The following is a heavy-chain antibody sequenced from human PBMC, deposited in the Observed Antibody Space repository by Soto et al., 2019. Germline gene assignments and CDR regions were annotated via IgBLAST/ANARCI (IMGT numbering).Heavy chain of an antibody. V-gene: IGHV3-33*01. Sequence: GGSLRLSCAASGFTFSSYGMHWVRQAPGKGLEWVAVIWYDGSNKYYADSVKGRFTISRDNSKNTLYLQMNSLRAEDTAVYYCARGSFGVVIIPFYGMDVWGQGTTVTVSS. J-gene: IGHJ6*02. CDR2: IWYDGSNK. CDR1: GFTFSSYG. CDR3: ARGSFGVVIIPFYGMDV. D-gene: IGHD3-3*01.